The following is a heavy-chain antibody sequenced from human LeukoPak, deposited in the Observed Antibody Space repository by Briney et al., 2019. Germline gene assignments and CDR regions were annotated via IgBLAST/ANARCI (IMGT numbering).Heavy chain of an antibody. J-gene: IGHJ4*02. D-gene: IGHD3-10*01. V-gene: IGHV4-59*08. CDR1: GGSISSYY. Sequence: PSETLSLTCTVSGGSISSYYWSWIRQPPGKGLEWIGYIYYSGSTNYNPSLKSRVTISVDTSKNQFSLKLSSVTAADTAVYYCARGGNYYGSGSSMYYSDYWGQGTLVTVSS. CDR3: ARGGNYYGSGSSMYYSDY. CDR2: IYYSGST.